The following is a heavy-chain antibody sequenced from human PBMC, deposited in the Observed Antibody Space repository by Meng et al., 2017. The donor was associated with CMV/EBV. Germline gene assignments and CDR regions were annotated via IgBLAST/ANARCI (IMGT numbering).Heavy chain of an antibody. V-gene: IGHV3-73*01. D-gene: IGHD4-17*01. CDR3: TRRYDYGEYFQH. CDR1: GFTCRGSA. CDR2: IRSKANSYAT. Sequence: ASGFTCRGSAMHWVRQASGKGLGWVGRIRSKANSYATASAASVKGRFTISRDDSKNTAYLQMNSLKTEDTAVYYCTRRYDYGEYFQHWGQGTLVTVSS. J-gene: IGHJ1*01.